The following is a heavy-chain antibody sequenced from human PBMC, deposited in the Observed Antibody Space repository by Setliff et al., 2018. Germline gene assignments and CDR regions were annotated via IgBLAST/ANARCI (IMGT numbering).Heavy chain of an antibody. Sequence: ETLSLTCAVYGGSFSGYYWSWVRQAPGKGLEWVANIKQDGSEKYYVDSVKGRFTISRDNAKNSLYLQMNNLRAEDTAVYYCAKELAVAGSCIDYWGQGTLVTVSS. V-gene: IGHV3-7*01. CDR2: IKQDGSEK. CDR3: AKELAVAGSCIDY. D-gene: IGHD6-19*01. CDR1: GGSFSGYY. J-gene: IGHJ4*02.